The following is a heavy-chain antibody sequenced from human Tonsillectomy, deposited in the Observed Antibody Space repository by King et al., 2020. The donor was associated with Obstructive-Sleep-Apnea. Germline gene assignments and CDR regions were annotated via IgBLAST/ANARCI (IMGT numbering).Heavy chain of an antibody. J-gene: IGHJ6*02. D-gene: IGHD4-23*01. Sequence: VQLVESGGGVVQPGGSLRLSCEASGFTFSTYGMHWVRQAPGKGLEWVAVISFVGNIQYYTDSVKGRLTISRDNSKNTLYLQMNSLRSEDTAVYYCAKDRDAQRWYYYYSLDVWGQGTTVTVSS. CDR2: ISFVGNIQ. V-gene: IGHV3-30*18. CDR1: GFTFSTYG. CDR3: AKDRDAQRWYYYYSLDV.